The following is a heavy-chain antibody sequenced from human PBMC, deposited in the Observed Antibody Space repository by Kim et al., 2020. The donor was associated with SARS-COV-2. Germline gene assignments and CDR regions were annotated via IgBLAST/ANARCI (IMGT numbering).Heavy chain of an antibody. V-gene: IGHV3-48*03. J-gene: IGHJ6*02. CDR3: ARDWFPIYGSGSYWPYYYYGMDV. D-gene: IGHD3-10*01. CDR1: GFTFSSYE. CDR2: ISSSGSTI. Sequence: GGSLRLSCAASGFTFSSYEMNWVRQAPGKGLEWVSYISSSGSTIYYADSVKGRFTISRDNAKNSLYLQMNSLRAEDTAVYYCARDWFPIYGSGSYWPYYYYGMDVWGQGTTVTVSS.